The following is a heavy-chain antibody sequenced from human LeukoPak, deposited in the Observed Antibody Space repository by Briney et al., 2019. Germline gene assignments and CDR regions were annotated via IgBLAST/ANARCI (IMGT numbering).Heavy chain of an antibody. CDR2: ISWNSGSI. CDR1: GFTFDDYA. CDR3: AKGSAFIIVATIFDY. D-gene: IGHD5-12*01. J-gene: IGHJ4*02. Sequence: PGGSLRLSCAASGFTFDDYAMHWVRQAPGKGLEWVSGISWNSGSIGYADSVKGRFTISRDNAKNSLYLQMNSLRAEDTALYYCAKGSAFIIVATIFDYWGQGTLVTVSS. V-gene: IGHV3-9*01.